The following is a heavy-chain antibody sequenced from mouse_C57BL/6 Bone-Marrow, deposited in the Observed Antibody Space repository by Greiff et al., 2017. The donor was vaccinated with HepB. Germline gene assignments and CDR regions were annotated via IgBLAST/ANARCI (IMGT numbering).Heavy chain of an antibody. Sequence: QVQLQQSGAELARPGASVKLSCKASGYTFTSYGISWVKQRTGQGLEWIGEIYPRSGNTYYNEKFKGKATLTADKSSSTAYMELRSLPSEDSAVYFCARPPRQLRLWFAYWGQGTLVTVSA. CDR1: GYTFTSYG. V-gene: IGHV1-81*01. CDR3: ARPPRQLRLWFAY. D-gene: IGHD3-2*02. CDR2: IYPRSGNT. J-gene: IGHJ3*01.